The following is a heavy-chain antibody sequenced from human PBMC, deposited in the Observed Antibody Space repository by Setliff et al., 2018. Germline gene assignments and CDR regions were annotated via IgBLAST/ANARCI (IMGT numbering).Heavy chain of an antibody. V-gene: IGHV3-15*01. CDR1: GFTFSEYW. D-gene: IGHD3-16*01. CDR3: TTDPSPTFGGVIGAAFDF. Sequence: PSETLSLSCAASGFTFSEYWMHWVRQAPGKGLEWVGRIKGKNDGLATDYAAPVKGRFTISRDDSKNTLYLQMNSLKTEDTAVYYCTTDPSPTFGGVIGAAFDFWGQGTMVTVSS. J-gene: IGHJ3*01. CDR2: IKGKNDGLAT.